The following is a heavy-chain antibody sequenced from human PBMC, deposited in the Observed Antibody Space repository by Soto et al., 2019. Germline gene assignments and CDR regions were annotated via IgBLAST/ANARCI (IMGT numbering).Heavy chain of an antibody. CDR1: GFTFSSYS. CDR2: ISGTSTTI. D-gene: IGHD3-10*01. V-gene: IGHV3-48*02. Sequence: GGSLRLSCAASGFTFSSYSMNWVRQAPGKGLEWLSFISGTSTTIYYADSVKGRFTISRDNAKNSLYLQMNSLRDEDTAIYYCASAPIRGLILTPGYWGQGTLVTVSS. CDR3: ASAPIRGLILTPGY. J-gene: IGHJ4*02.